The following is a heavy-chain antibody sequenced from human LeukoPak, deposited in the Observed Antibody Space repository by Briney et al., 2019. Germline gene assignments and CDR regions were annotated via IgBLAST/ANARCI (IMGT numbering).Heavy chain of an antibody. J-gene: IGHJ4*02. D-gene: IGHD6-13*01. V-gene: IGHV3-7*01. CDR2: IKQDGSVK. CDR3: ARDGYSSNWYFDY. Sequence: PGESLRLSCAASGFTFSSYWMSWVRQPPGKGLEWVANIKQDGSVKYYVHSVKGRFTISRDNAKNSLYLQMNSLRAEDTAVYYCARDGYSSNWYFDYWGQGTLVTVSS. CDR1: GFTFSSYW.